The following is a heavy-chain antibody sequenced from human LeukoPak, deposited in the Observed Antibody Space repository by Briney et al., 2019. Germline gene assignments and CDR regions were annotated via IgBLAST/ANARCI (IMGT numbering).Heavy chain of an antibody. D-gene: IGHD1-26*01. Sequence: SQTLSLTCAISGDSVSSKSVTWNWIRQFPSRGLEWLGRTYYRSKWSNDYAVSVRSRIIVNPDTSKNQFSLKLNSVTPEDTAIYFCARAVGGTLDYWGQGTLVTVSS. CDR2: TYYRSKWSN. CDR1: GDSVSSKSVT. CDR3: ARAVGGTLDY. J-gene: IGHJ4*02. V-gene: IGHV6-1*01.